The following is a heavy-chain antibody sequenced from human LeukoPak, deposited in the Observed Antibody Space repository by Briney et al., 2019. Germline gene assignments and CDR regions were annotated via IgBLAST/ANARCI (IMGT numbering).Heavy chain of an antibody. CDR1: GYSFTSYW. CDR3: VRLNRGSAYYYYGMDV. D-gene: IGHD7-27*01. CDR2: IYPGDSDT. V-gene: IGHV5-51*01. J-gene: IGHJ6*02. Sequence: GESLKISCKGSGYSFTSYWISWLRQMPAKGLEWRGIIYPGDSDTRYSPSFQGQVTISADKSITTAYLQWSSLKASDTAMYYCVRLNRGSAYYYYGMDVWGQGTTVTVSS.